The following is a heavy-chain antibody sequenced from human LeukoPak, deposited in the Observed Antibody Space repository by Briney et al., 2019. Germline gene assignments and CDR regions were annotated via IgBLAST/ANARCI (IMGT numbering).Heavy chain of an antibody. D-gene: IGHD3-3*01. V-gene: IGHV4-39*01. Sequence: NPSETLSLTCTVSGDSIYSGTFYWGWIRQPPGKGLEWIGSIYYSGSTYYNPSLRSRVTISVDTSKNQFSLKLSSVTAADTAVYYCARHEGPQQGTYYDFWSDSTNWFDPWGQGTPVTVSS. CDR1: GDSIYSGTFY. CDR2: IYYSGST. J-gene: IGHJ5*02. CDR3: ARHEGPQQGTYYDFWSDSTNWFDP.